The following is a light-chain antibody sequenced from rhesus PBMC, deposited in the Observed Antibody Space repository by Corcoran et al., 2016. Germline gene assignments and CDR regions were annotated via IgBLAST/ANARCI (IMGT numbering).Light chain of an antibody. V-gene: IGKV1-74*01. CDR2: KAS. CDR1: ENVNNY. CDR3: QHGYGTPT. Sequence: DIQMTQSPSSLSASVGDRVTITCRASENVNNYLNWYQQKPGKAPKLLILKASTLQSGVPSRFRGSGSGTDYTFTISSLQPEDVATYYCQHGYGTPTFGQGTKVEIK. J-gene: IGKJ1*01.